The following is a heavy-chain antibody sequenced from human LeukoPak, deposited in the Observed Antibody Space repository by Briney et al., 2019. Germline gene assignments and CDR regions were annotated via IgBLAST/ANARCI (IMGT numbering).Heavy chain of an antibody. V-gene: IGHV4-39*01. J-gene: IGHJ4*02. CDR1: GGSISSSSYY. CDR2: IYYSGST. D-gene: IGHD3-22*01. CDR3: ARQRGYYDSSGYYPDY. Sequence: PSETLSLTCTVSGGSISSSSYYWGWIRQPPGKGLEWIGSIYYSGSTYYNPSLKSRVTISADTSKNQFPLKLSSVPAADTAVYYCARQRGYYDSSGYYPDYWGQGTLVTVSS.